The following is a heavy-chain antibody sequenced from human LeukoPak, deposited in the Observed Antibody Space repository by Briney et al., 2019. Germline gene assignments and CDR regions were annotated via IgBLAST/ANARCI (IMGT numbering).Heavy chain of an antibody. CDR2: ISDSGGNT. D-gene: IGHD6-6*01. CDR3: ARHRSSWLIDY. CDR1: GFAFSSYS. Sequence: GGSLRLSCAASGFAFSSYSMNWVRQAPGQGLEWVSGISDSGGNTYYADSVRGRFTISRDNSKNTLYLQMNSLRAEDTAVYYCARHRSSWLIDYWGQGTLVTVSS. J-gene: IGHJ4*02. V-gene: IGHV3-23*01.